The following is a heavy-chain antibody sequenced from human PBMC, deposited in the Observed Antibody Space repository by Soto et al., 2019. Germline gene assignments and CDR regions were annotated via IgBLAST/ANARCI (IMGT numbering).Heavy chain of an antibody. CDR2: ISGSGGST. Sequence: GGSLRLSCAASGFTFSSYAMSWVRQAPGKGLERVSAISGSGGSTYYADSVKGRFTISRDNSKNTLYLQMNSLRAEDTAVYYCAKEYYDFWSGYYISYYYMDVWGKGTTVTVSS. CDR1: GFTFSSYA. D-gene: IGHD3-3*01. V-gene: IGHV3-23*01. CDR3: AKEYYDFWSGYYISYYYMDV. J-gene: IGHJ6*03.